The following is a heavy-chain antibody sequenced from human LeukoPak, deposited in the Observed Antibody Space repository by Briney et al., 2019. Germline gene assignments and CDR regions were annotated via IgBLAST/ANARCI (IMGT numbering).Heavy chain of an antibody. CDR3: ARSRGNSGSYPLDY. J-gene: IGHJ4*02. CDR1: EFTFSWYS. V-gene: IGHV3-48*01. Sequence: GSLRLSCEAYEFTFSWYSMNWVRQAPGKGLEWVSYISSSSSTIYYAESVKGRFTISRDNAKNSLYLQMNSLRVEDTAVYYCARSRGNSGSYPLDYWGQGTLVTVSS. CDR2: ISSSSSTI. D-gene: IGHD1-26*01.